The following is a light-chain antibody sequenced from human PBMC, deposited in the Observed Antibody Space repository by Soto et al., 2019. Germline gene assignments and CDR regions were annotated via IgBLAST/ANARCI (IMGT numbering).Light chain of an antibody. CDR1: QTITSNY. Sequence: EIVLTQSPGTLSLSPGERATLSCMASQTITSNYLAWYQQKPGQAPRLLIYAASNRATGIPDRFSGSGSGTEFTLTISGLEPEDFAVYYCQQYDSSLWTFGQGTKVGIK. V-gene: IGKV3-20*01. CDR3: QQYDSSLWT. CDR2: AAS. J-gene: IGKJ1*01.